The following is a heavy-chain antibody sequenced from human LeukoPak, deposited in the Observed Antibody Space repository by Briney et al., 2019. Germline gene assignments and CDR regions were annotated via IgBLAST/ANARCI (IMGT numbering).Heavy chain of an antibody. J-gene: IGHJ5*02. V-gene: IGHV4-59*11. CDR3: ARDVNYYDSSGYPLP. CDR1: GASIRSHY. D-gene: IGHD3-22*01. CDR2: INNGGST. Sequence: SETLSLTCSVSGASIRSHYWSWIRQPPGKGLEWIGYINNGGSTNYNPSLKSRVTISVDTSKNQFSLKLSFVTAADTAVYYCARDVNYYDSSGYPLPWGQGTLVTVSS.